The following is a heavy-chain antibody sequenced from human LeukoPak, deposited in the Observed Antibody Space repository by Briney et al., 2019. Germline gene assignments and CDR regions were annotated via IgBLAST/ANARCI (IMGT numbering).Heavy chain of an antibody. CDR2: IIPIFGTA. CDR1: GGTFSSYA. J-gene: IGHJ6*03. CDR3: ARDGVAATLGGYYYHYMDV. V-gene: IGHV1-69*13. Sequence: SVKVSCKASGGTFSSYAISWVRQAPGHGLEWRGGIIPIFGTANYAQKFQGRVTITADESTSTAYMELSSLRSEDTAVYYCARDGVAATLGGYYYHYMDVWGKGTTVTVSS. D-gene: IGHD2-15*01.